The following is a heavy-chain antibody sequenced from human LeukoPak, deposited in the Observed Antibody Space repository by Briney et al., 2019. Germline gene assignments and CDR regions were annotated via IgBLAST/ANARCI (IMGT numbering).Heavy chain of an antibody. V-gene: IGHV4-4*07. CDR3: ARDYDFWSGYGVFDY. J-gene: IGHJ4*02. Sequence: SETLSLTCTVSGGSFSSYYWSLIRQPAGKGLEWIGRIYTSGSTNYNPSLKSRVTMSVDTSKNQFSLKLSSVTAADTAVYYCARDYDFWSGYGVFDYWGQGTLVTVSS. CDR1: GGSFSSYY. D-gene: IGHD3-3*01. CDR2: IYTSGST.